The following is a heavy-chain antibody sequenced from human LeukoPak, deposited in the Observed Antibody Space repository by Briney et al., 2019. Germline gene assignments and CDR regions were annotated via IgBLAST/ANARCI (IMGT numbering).Heavy chain of an antibody. J-gene: IGHJ4*02. V-gene: IGHV3-7*01. Sequence: GGSLRLSCALSGFTLRSYWMTWVRQAPGKGLEWVASINQDESDTYYVASVEGRFTISRDNAKNSLDLQMNSLGAEDTAIYYCVRSWLLVAATRPTDYWGQGTLVTVSS. CDR1: GFTLRSYW. CDR2: INQDESDT. CDR3: VRSWLLVAATRPTDY. D-gene: IGHD1-26*01.